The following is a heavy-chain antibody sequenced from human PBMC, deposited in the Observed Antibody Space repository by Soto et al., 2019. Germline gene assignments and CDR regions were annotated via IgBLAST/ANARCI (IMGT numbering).Heavy chain of an antibody. D-gene: IGHD5-18*01. CDR2: ISSSSSYI. V-gene: IGHV3-21*01. CDR3: ARDQPGYSYGYGLGY. Sequence: EVQLVESGGGLVKPGGSLRLSCAASGFTFSSYSMNWVRQAPGKGLEWVSSISSSSSYIYYADSVKGRFTISRDNAKNPLYLQMNRLSAEDTAVYYCARDQPGYSYGYGLGYWGQGTLVTVSS. J-gene: IGHJ4*02. CDR1: GFTFSSYS.